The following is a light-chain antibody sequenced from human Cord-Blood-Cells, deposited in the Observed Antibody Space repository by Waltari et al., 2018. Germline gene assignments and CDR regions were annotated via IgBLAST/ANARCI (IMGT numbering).Light chain of an antibody. V-gene: IGLV2-14*01. Sequence: QSALTQPASASGSPGQSLTISCTGTSSDVGGYTYVSWYQQHPGKAPKLMIYDVSKRPSGVSNRFSGSKSGNTASLTISGLQAEDEADYYCSSYTSSSTWVFGGGTKLTVL. CDR3: SSYTSSSTWV. J-gene: IGLJ3*02. CDR2: DVS. CDR1: SSDVGGYTY.